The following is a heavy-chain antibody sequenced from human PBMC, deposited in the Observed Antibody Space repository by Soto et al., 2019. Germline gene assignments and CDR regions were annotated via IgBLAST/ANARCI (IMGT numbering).Heavy chain of an antibody. Sequence: QVQLQQWGAGLLKPSETLSLTCAVYGGSFSGYYWSWIRQPPGKGLEWIGEINHSGSTNYNPSLKSRVTRSVDPSKNPFALKLSSVTAADTAVSYCARARGSRGLTTPFDPWGQGTLVSVSS. V-gene: IGHV4-34*01. CDR2: INHSGST. CDR3: ARARGSRGLTTPFDP. D-gene: IGHD3-10*01. J-gene: IGHJ5*02. CDR1: GGSFSGYY.